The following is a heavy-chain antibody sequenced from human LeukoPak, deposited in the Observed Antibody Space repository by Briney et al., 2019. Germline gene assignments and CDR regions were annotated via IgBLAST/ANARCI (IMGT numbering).Heavy chain of an antibody. V-gene: IGHV3-30*02. CDR3: AKNKGVGNNWFDP. J-gene: IGHJ5*02. D-gene: IGHD1-26*01. CDR1: GFTFSSYG. CDR2: IGDNGSYK. Sequence: PGGSLRLSCAASGFTFSSYGMHWVRLTPGKGLEWVAFIGDNGSYKYYADSVKGRFTLSRDNSKNTVYMQMNSLRAEDTAVYYCAKNKGVGNNWFDPWGQGTLVTVSS.